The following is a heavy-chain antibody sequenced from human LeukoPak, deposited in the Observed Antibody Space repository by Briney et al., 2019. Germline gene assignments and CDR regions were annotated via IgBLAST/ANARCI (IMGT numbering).Heavy chain of an antibody. V-gene: IGHV1-2*02. CDR2: INPNSGGT. CDR1: GYTFTSYD. J-gene: IGHJ4*02. D-gene: IGHD3-16*01. CDR3: ARVGPIAQPLGGFDY. Sequence: ASVKVSCKASGYTFTSYDINWVRQATGQGLEWMGWINPNSGGTNYAQKFQGRVTMTRDTSISTAYMELSRLRSDDTAVYYCARVGPIAQPLGGFDYWGQGTLVTVSS.